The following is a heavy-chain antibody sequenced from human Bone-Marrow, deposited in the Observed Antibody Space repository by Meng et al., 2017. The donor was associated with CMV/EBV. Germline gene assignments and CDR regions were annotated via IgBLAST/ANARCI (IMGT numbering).Heavy chain of an antibody. CDR1: GFTFGDYA. CDR2: IRSKALGGTT. V-gene: IGHV3-49*04. D-gene: IGHD6-19*01. Sequence: GGSLRLSCTTSGFTFGDYAMTWVRQAPVKGLECAGFIRSKALGGTTEYAASVKGRFTISRDNSKGIVYLQMNSLKTEDTAMCYCTRGRTGTGWKYYFDYWGRGTLVTVSS. J-gene: IGHJ4*02. CDR3: TRGRTGTGWKYYFDY.